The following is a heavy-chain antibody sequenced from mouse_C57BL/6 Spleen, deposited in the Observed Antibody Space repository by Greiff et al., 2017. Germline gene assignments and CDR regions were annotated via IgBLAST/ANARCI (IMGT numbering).Heavy chain of an antibody. J-gene: IGHJ4*01. V-gene: IGHV1-82*01. Sequence: QVQLQQSGPELVKPGASVKISCKASGYAFSSSWMNWVKQRPGKGLEWIGRIYPGDGDTNYNGKFKGKATLTADKSSSTAYMQLSSLTSEDSAVYFCARRLYSNYGYYYAMDYWGQGTSVTVSS. D-gene: IGHD2-5*01. CDR1: GYAFSSSW. CDR2: IYPGDGDT. CDR3: ARRLYSNYGYYYAMDY.